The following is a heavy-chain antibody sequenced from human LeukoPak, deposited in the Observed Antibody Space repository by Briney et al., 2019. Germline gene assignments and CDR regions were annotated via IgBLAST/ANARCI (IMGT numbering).Heavy chain of an antibody. CDR2: IYYSGST. V-gene: IGHV4-59*01. CDR1: GGSFSSYY. CDR3: TRGAGNYYFYGMDV. Sequence: SEPLSLTCTVPGGSFSSYYWSWIRKPPGKGLEWMGYIYYSGSTNYNPSLKSQITISVDTSKNQFSLKLSSVTAADTAVYYCTRGAGNYYFYGMDVWGQGTTVTVSS. J-gene: IGHJ6*02.